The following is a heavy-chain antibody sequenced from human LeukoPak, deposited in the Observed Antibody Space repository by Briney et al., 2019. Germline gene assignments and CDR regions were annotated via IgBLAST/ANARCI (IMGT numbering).Heavy chain of an antibody. Sequence: GGSLRLSWAASGFTFSSYAMSWVRQAPGKGLEWVSAISGSGGSTYYADSVKGRFTISRDNSKNTLYLQMNSLRAEDTAVYYCAKAGITIFGVVIIDYYYYGMDVWGQGTTVTVSS. J-gene: IGHJ6*02. CDR3: AKAGITIFGVVIIDYYYYGMDV. CDR1: GFTFSSYA. D-gene: IGHD3-3*01. CDR2: ISGSGGST. V-gene: IGHV3-23*01.